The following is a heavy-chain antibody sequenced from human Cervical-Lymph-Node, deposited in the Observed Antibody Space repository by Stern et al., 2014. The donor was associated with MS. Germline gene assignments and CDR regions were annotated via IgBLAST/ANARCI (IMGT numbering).Heavy chain of an antibody. J-gene: IGHJ3*02. CDR1: GYSFTSYW. D-gene: IGHD5-18*01. CDR2: LYPGDSDP. CDR3: ARRRIQLWGDAFDI. V-gene: IGHV5-51*01. Sequence: EVPLEESGAEVKKPGEALKISCKGSGYSFTSYWIGWVRQMPGKGLEWMGILYPGDSDPRYSPSFQGHVTISADKSISTAYLQWSSLKASDAAMYYCARRRIQLWGDAFDIWGQGTMVTVSS.